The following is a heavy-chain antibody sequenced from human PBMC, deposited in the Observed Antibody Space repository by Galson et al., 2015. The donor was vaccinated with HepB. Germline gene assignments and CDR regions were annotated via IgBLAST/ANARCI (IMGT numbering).Heavy chain of an antibody. CDR2: IFPGDSDS. CDR1: GFAFPTHW. J-gene: IGHJ3*01. Sequence: QSGAEVKKPGDSLKISCPTSGFAFPTHWIAWVRQTPGKVLEWLTIIFPGDSDSIYSPSFEGQVTMSVDKSISTAYLHWGTLKASDTAVYYCARPQPTVVSPAGTHDVWGQGTMVIASS. CDR3: ARPQPTVVSPAGTHDV. V-gene: IGHV5-51*03. D-gene: IGHD6-13*01.